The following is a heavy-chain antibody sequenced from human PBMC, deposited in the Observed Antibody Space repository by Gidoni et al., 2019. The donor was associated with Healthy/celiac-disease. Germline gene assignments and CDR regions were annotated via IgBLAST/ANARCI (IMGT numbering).Heavy chain of an antibody. V-gene: IGHV4-39*07. Sequence: QLQLQESGPGLVKPSETLSLTCTVPGCSLSRSSYYWGWIRQPPGKGLEWIGSIYYSGSTYYNPSLKSRVTISVDTSKNQFSLKLSSVTAADTAVYYCAREVDYDSSGYADYWGQGTLVTVSS. CDR2: IYYSGST. D-gene: IGHD3-22*01. CDR1: GCSLSRSSYY. J-gene: IGHJ4*02. CDR3: AREVDYDSSGYADY.